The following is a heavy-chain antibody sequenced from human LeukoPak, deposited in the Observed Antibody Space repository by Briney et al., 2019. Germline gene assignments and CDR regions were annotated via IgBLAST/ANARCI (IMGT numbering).Heavy chain of an antibody. CDR1: GGSLRSGSYH. CDR3: ALRNFGNGFHI. V-gene: IGHV4-61*02. Sequence: SQTLSLTCSVSGGSLRSGSYHWTWIRQPAGKGLEWIGRIFNGGSSNNGGSTNYNPSLKSRATISQDTSKNQFPLSLTSVTAADTAVYYCALRNFGNGFHIWGQGTLVTVSS. J-gene: IGHJ3*02. D-gene: IGHD3-3*01. CDR2: FNGGSSNNGGST.